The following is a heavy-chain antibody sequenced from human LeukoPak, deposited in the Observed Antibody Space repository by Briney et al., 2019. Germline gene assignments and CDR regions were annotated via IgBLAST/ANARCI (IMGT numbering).Heavy chain of an antibody. D-gene: IGHD2-2*01. J-gene: IGHJ4*02. CDR2: IIPIFGTA. V-gene: IGHV1-69*05. CDR3: AREAQFSTSHYFDY. Sequence: AASVKVSCKASGGTFSSYAISWVRQAPGQGLEWMGGIIPIFGTANYAQKFQGRVTITTDESTSTAYMELSGLRSEDTAVYYCAREAQFSTSHYFDYWGQGTLVTVSS. CDR1: GGTFSSYA.